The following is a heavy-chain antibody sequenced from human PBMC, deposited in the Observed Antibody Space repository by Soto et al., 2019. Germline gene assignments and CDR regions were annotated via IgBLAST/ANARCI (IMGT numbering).Heavy chain of an antibody. V-gene: IGHV4-30-4*01. Sequence: PSETLSLTCSVSGDSISNLDYFWAWIRQPPGQALEYIGYIYKSATTYYNPSFESRAAISVDTSKSQFSLNVTSVTAADTAVYFCARGRYCLTGRCFPNWFDPWGQGALVTVS. J-gene: IGHJ5*02. CDR2: IYKSATT. D-gene: IGHD7-27*01. CDR1: GDSISNLDYF. CDR3: ARGRYCLTGRCFPNWFDP.